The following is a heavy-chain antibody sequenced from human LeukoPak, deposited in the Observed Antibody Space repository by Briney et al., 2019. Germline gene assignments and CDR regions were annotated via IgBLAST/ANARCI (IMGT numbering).Heavy chain of an antibody. CDR3: ARGEQQWLIPFDN. Sequence: GGSLRLSCAASGFTFSNYTMSWVRQAPGKGLEWVSSISGSGRSTYYADSVKGRFTFSRDKPKNTLYLQMNSLRAEDTAIYYCARGEQQWLIPFDNWGQGTLVTVSS. CDR1: GFTFSNYT. D-gene: IGHD6-19*01. J-gene: IGHJ4*02. CDR2: ISGSGRST. V-gene: IGHV3-23*01.